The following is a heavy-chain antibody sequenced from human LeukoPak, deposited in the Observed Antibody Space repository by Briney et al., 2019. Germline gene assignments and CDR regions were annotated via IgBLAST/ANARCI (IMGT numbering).Heavy chain of an antibody. CDR2: IYNSGGT. J-gene: IGHJ6*02. V-gene: IGHV3-53*01. Sequence: GGSLRLSCAASGFTFSSKYMSWVRQAPGKGLEWLSVIYNSGGTYYSDSVKGGFTISRDNSKNTLYRQMNILRAEDTAVYYCAKIQNDFWSGYVEIYYYYYGMDVWGQGTTVTVSS. D-gene: IGHD3-3*01. CDR3: AKIQNDFWSGYVEIYYYYYGMDV. CDR1: GFTFSSKY.